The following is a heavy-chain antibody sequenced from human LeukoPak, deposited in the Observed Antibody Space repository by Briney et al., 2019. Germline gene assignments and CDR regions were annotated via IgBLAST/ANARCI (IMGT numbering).Heavy chain of an antibody. CDR2: ISSSGSTI. V-gene: IGHV3-48*03. CDR3: ASFVVPAAIRGGDY. J-gene: IGHJ4*02. CDR1: GFTFSSYE. D-gene: IGHD2-2*02. Sequence: PGGSLRLSCAASGFTFSSYEMNWVRQAPGKGLEWVSYISSSGSTIYYADSVKGRFTISRDNAKNSLYLQMNSLRAEDTAVYYCASFVVPAAIRGGDYWGQGTLVTVSS.